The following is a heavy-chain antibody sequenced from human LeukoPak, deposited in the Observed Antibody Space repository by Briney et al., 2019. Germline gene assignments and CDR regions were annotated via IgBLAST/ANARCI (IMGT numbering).Heavy chain of an antibody. V-gene: IGHV3-20*04. D-gene: IGHD6-19*01. CDR1: GFTFDDYG. CDR2: INWNGGST. Sequence: GGSLRLSCAASGFTFDDYGMSWVRQAPGKGLEWVSGINWNGGSTGYADSVKGRFTISRDNAKNSLYLQMNSLRAEDTAVYYCARDLKYSSGWYWGDHYYYYMDVWGKGTTVTVSS. J-gene: IGHJ6*03. CDR3: ARDLKYSSGWYWGDHYYYYMDV.